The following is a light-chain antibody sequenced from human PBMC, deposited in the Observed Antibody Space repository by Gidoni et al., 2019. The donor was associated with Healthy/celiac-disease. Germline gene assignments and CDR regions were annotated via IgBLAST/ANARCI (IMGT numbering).Light chain of an antibody. CDR2: AAS. CDR3: QQSYSTPIT. Sequence: DIQMTQSPSSLSASVGDRVTITCRASQSISSYLNWDQQKPGKATKLLIYAASSLQSGVPSRFSGSGSGTDFTLTISSLQPEDFATYYCQQSYSTPITFGQGTRLEIK. J-gene: IGKJ5*01. V-gene: IGKV1-39*01. CDR1: QSISSY.